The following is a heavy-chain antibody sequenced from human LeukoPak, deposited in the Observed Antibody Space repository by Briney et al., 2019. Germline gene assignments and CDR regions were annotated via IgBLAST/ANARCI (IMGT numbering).Heavy chain of an antibody. CDR3: AKAGYGSGSYLRYYYYGMDV. CDR2: IYWDDDK. D-gene: IGHD3-10*01. Sequence: ASGPTPVKPTQTLTLTCTLSGLSLNTAGVGVGWIRQPPGKALEWLALIYWDDDKRYNPSLKTRLTITKDTSKNQVVLTVTNMDPVDTATYYCAKAGYGSGSYLRYYYYGMDVWGQGTTVTVSS. CDR1: GLSLNTAGVG. J-gene: IGHJ6*02. V-gene: IGHV2-5*02.